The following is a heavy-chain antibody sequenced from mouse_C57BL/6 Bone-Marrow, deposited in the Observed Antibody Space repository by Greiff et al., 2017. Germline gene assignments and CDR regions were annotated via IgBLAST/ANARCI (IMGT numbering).Heavy chain of an antibody. CDR2: FFPGSGST. Sequence: VQLQQSGPELVKPGASVKISCKASGYTFTDYYINWVKQRPGQGLEWIGWFFPGSGSTYYNEKFKGKATLTVDKSSSTAYMLVSSLNSEDSAVYFCAREDTAVVGGYFDDWGTGTTVTVSS. CDR1: GYTFTDYY. D-gene: IGHD1-1*01. CDR3: AREDTAVVGGYFDD. J-gene: IGHJ1*03. V-gene: IGHV1-75*01.